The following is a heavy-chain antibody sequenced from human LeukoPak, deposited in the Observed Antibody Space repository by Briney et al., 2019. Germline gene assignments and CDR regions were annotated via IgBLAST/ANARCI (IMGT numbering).Heavy chain of an antibody. CDR1: GFTFSDYY. J-gene: IGHJ4*03. Sequence: GGSLRLSCAASGFTFSDYYMSWIRQAPGKGLEWVSYISSSSSYTNYADSVKGRFTISRDNAKNSLYLQMNSLRAEDTAVYYCARHRNDEGYGCYFDYWGQGSLVTVSS. CDR2: ISSSSSYT. CDR3: ARHRNDEGYGCYFDY. V-gene: IGHV3-11*06. D-gene: IGHD1-1*01.